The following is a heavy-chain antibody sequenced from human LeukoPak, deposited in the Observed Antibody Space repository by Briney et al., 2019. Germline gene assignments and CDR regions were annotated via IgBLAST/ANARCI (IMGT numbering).Heavy chain of an antibody. V-gene: IGHV3-43*02. CDR1: GFTFDDYA. CDR3: AKDYSSSWYLDY. Sequence: GGSLRLSCAASGFTFDDYAMHWVRQAPGKGPEWVSLISGDGGSTYYADSVKGRFTISRDNSKNSLYLQMNSLRTEDTALYYCAKDYSSSWYLDYWGQGTLVTVSS. J-gene: IGHJ4*02. D-gene: IGHD6-13*01. CDR2: ISGDGGST.